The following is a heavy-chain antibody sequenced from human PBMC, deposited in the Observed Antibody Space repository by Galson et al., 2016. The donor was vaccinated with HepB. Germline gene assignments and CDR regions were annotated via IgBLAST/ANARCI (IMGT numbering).Heavy chain of an antibody. J-gene: IGHJ6*02. CDR1: GFTVSRNY. CDR3: AGEGIAVAGSPHYYYGMDV. D-gene: IGHD6-19*01. CDR2: IYRDGTT. V-gene: IGHV3-53*01. Sequence: SVRLSCAASGFTVSRNYMSWVRQAPGNGLEWVSIIYRDGTTFYADSVKGRFTISRDSSKNTLYLQMNSLRAEDTAVYYCAGEGIAVAGSPHYYYGMDVWGQGTTVTVSS.